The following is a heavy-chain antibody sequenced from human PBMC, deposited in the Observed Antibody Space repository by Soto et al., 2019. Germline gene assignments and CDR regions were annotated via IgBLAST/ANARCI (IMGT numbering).Heavy chain of an antibody. CDR3: ARLGGNFDY. V-gene: IGHV4-39*01. CDR1: GGSISSSSYY. J-gene: IGHJ4*02. CDR2: IYYSGST. D-gene: IGHD2-15*01. Sequence: SETLSLTCTVSGGSISSSSYYWGWIRQPPGKGLEWIGRIYYSGSTYYNPSRQSRVTISVDTSKNQFSLKLSSVTAADTAVYYCARLGGNFDYWGQGTLVTVSS.